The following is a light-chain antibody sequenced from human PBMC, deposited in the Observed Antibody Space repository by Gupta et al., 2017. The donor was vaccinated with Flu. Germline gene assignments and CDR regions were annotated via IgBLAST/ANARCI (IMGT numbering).Light chain of an antibody. J-gene: IGLJ3*02. Sequence: QAVMTLPASLSASPGATASLTWPLRNGIHVGHYRMFWFQQKPGSPPQFLLRYTSDSDKQQGSGVPSRFSGSNDASSKAGILVISGLQSEDEAAYYGIICYSNAWVFGGGTKLTVL. CDR3: IICYSNAWV. CDR1: NGIHVGHYR. CDR2: YTSDSDK. V-gene: IGLV5-45*01.